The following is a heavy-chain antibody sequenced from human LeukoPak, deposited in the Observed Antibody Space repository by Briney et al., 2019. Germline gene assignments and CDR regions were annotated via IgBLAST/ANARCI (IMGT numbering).Heavy chain of an antibody. V-gene: IGHV4-39*01. CDR2: IYDSGST. CDR1: GGSIRSSYYY. D-gene: IGHD3-22*01. J-gene: IGHJ4*02. Sequence: SETLSLTCTVSGGSIRSSYYYWGWIRQPSGKGLEWIGSIYDSGSTYYNPSLKSRVTISVDTSKNQFSLKLNSVTAADTAVYYCARAPISGYSDYWGQGTLVTVSS. CDR3: ARAPISGYSDY.